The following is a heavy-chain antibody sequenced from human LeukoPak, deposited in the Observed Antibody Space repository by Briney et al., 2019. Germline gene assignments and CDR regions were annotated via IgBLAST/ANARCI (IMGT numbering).Heavy chain of an antibody. Sequence: ASVKVSCKASGYTFTSYAMHWVRQAPGQRLEWMGWINAGNGNTKYSQKFQGRVTITRDTSASTAYMELSSLRSEDTAVYYCASRWYCSSTSCGRDYYGMDVWGQGTTVTVSS. CDR3: ASRWYCSSTSCGRDYYGMDV. D-gene: IGHD2-2*01. V-gene: IGHV1-3*01. J-gene: IGHJ6*02. CDR2: INAGNGNT. CDR1: GYTFTSYA.